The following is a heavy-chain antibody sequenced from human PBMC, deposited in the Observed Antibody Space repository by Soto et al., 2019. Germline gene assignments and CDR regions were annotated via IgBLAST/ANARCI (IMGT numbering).Heavy chain of an antibody. D-gene: IGHD5-18*01. Sequence: PGGSLRLSCAASGFTFSSYGMHWVRQAPGKGLEWVAVISYDGSNKYYADSVKGRFTISRDNSKNTLYLQMNSLRAEDTAVYYCAKDRIQLWLSPLDYWGQGTLVTVSS. CDR2: ISYDGSNK. CDR3: AKDRIQLWLSPLDY. V-gene: IGHV3-30*18. CDR1: GFTFSSYG. J-gene: IGHJ4*02.